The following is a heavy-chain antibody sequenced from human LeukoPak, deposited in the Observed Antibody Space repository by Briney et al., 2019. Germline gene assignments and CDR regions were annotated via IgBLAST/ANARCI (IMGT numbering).Heavy chain of an antibody. CDR3: ARVMKATVRTSNFDY. D-gene: IGHD4-17*01. J-gene: IGHJ4*02. V-gene: IGHV1-2*06. Sequence: ASVKVSCKASGYTFTDYYMYWVRQAPGQGLEWMGRINPNSGDTFYAQKFQGRVTMTRDTSISTAYMELSRLRSDDTAVYYCARVMKATVRTSNFDYWGQGTLVAVSS. CDR1: GYTFTDYY. CDR2: INPNSGDT.